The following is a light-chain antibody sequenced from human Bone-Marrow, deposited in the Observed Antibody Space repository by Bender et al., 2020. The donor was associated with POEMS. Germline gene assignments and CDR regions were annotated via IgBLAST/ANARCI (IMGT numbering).Light chain of an antibody. Sequence: QSALTQPRSVSGSPGQSVTISCTGTSSDVGRFNYVSWFQQHPGKAPKLMIYEVTERPSGVPDRFSGSKSGNTASLTVSGLQAEDEADYYCTSYTSSITWVFGGGTKLTVL. CDR1: SSDVGRFNY. J-gene: IGLJ3*02. V-gene: IGLV2-8*01. CDR2: EVT. CDR3: TSYTSSITWV.